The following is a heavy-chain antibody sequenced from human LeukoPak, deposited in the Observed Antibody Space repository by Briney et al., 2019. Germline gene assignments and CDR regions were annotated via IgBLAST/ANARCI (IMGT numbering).Heavy chain of an antibody. CDR3: ARDLHWTRTSCYGPDY. CDR2: IYSGGST. D-gene: IGHD2-2*01. CDR1: GFTVSSNY. J-gene: IGHJ4*02. V-gene: IGHV3-66*01. Sequence: GGSLRLSCAASGFTVSSNYMSWVRQAPGKGLEWVSVIYSGGSTYYADSVKGRFTISRDNSKNTLYLQMNSLRAEDTAVYYCARDLHWTRTSCYGPDYWGQGTLVTVSS.